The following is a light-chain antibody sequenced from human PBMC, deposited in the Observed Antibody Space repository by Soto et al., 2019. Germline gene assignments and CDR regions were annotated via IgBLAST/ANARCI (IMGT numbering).Light chain of an antibody. Sequence: DIQMTRSPSTLSASVGDRVTITCRASQSISSWLAWYQQKPGKAPKLLIYKASSLEGGVPSRFSGSGSGTECTLTISSLQPDDFATYYCQQYNSYWTFGQGTKVEIK. CDR3: QQYNSYWT. CDR1: QSISSW. J-gene: IGKJ1*01. V-gene: IGKV1-5*03. CDR2: KAS.